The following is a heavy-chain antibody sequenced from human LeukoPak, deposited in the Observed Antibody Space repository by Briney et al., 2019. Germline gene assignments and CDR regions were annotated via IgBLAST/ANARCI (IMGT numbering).Heavy chain of an antibody. Sequence: SETLSLTCAVYGGSFSGYYWSWIRQPPGKGLEWIGEINHSGSTNYNPSLKSRVTISVDTSQNQFSLKLSSVTAADTAVYYCARGRLSAMDYWGQGALVTVSS. CDR3: ARGRLSAMDY. D-gene: IGHD5-18*01. J-gene: IGHJ4*02. CDR1: GGSFSGYY. V-gene: IGHV4-34*01. CDR2: INHSGST.